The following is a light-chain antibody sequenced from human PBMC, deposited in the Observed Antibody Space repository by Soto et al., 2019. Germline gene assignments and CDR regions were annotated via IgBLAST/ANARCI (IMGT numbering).Light chain of an antibody. CDR1: SSDVGAYNY. CDR3: TSYTTSTTWV. V-gene: IGLV2-14*01. Sequence: QSALTQPASVSGSPGQSITISCTGTSSDVGAYNYVSWYQQYPGKVPKLMISEVSNRPSGVSNRFSGSKSGNTASLTISGLQAEDEANYYCTSYTTSTTWVFGGGTKLIVL. J-gene: IGLJ3*02. CDR2: EVS.